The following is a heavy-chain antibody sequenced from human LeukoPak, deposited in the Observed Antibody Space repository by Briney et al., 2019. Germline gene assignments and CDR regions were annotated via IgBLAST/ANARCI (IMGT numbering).Heavy chain of an antibody. J-gene: IGHJ3*02. Sequence: PSETLSLTCTVSGCSISSYYCSWIRQPPGKGLEWIGCIYYSGSTTYNPSLKSRVTISVDTSKHQFSLKLSSVTAADTAVYYCARNHNGSGSYYNEAFDIWGQGTMVTVSS. CDR1: GCSISSYY. CDR3: ARNHNGSGSYYNEAFDI. V-gene: IGHV4-59*08. D-gene: IGHD3-10*01. CDR2: IYYSGST.